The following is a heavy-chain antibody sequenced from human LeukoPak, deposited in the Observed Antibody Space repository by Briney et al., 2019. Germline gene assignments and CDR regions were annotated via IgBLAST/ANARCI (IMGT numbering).Heavy chain of an antibody. J-gene: IGHJ4*02. CDR3: AKDSDYGGNSGVYFDY. V-gene: IGHV3-9*01. D-gene: IGHD4-23*01. CDR2: ISWNSGSI. CDR1: GFTFDDYA. Sequence: GGSLRLSCAASGFTFDDYAMHWVRQAPGKGLEWVSGISWNSGSIGYADSVKGRFTISRDNSKNTLYLQMNSLRAEDTAVYYCAKDSDYGGNSGVYFDYWGQGTLVTVSS.